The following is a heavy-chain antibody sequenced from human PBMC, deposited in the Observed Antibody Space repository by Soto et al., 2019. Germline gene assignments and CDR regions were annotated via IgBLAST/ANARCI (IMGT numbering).Heavy chain of an antibody. CDR1: GYSFTSYW. D-gene: IGHD2-2*02. CDR2: INPSDSYT. Sequence: VEPLKISCQGSGYSFTSYWIGWVRQRPGKGLEWMGRINPSDSYTTYSPSFQGHVTISTDKSFSTAYLQWSGLKASDTAMYYCARLGYCTGTSCYTFDSWGQGTLVTVSS. CDR3: ARLGYCTGTSCYTFDS. J-gene: IGHJ4*02. V-gene: IGHV5-10-1*01.